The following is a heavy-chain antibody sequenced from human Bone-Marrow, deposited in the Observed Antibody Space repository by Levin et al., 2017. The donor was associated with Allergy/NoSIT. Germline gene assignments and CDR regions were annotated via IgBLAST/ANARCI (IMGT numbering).Heavy chain of an antibody. CDR2: IYPGDSDT. V-gene: IGHV5-51*01. CDR1: GYRFSNSW. J-gene: IGHJ4*01. D-gene: IGHD6-13*01. CDR3: ARRSGSSWFDN. Sequence: GGSLRLSCRGFGYRFSNSWIGWVRQMPGKGLEWMGVIYPGDSDTEYNPSLRGQVTILADKSINTTFLQWTSLKTSDTGIYYCARRSGSSWFDNWGQGTLVTVSP.